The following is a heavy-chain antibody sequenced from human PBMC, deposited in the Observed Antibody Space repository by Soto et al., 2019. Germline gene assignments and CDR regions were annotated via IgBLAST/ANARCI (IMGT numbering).Heavy chain of an antibody. J-gene: IGHJ5*02. D-gene: IGHD3-16*01. CDR2: IYWDDDK. CDR3: AHAGDYDYIWGSPTPIVGFDP. Sequence: SGPTLVNPTQTLTLTCTFSGFSLSTSGVGVGWIRQPPGKALEWLALIYWDDDKRYSPSLKSRLTITKDTSKNQVVLKMTNMDPVDTATYYCAHAGDYDYIWGSPTPIVGFDPWGQGTLVTVSS. CDR1: GFSLSTSGVG. V-gene: IGHV2-5*02.